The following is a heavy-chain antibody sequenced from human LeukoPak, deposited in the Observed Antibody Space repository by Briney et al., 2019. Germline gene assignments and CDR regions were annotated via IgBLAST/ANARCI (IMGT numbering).Heavy chain of an antibody. CDR3: ATPSYGGSFDY. V-gene: IGHV3-23*01. CDR2: ISGSGGST. D-gene: IGHD5-18*01. J-gene: IGHJ4*02. Sequence: GGSLRLSCAASGFTFSSYAMSWVRQAPGKGLEWVSAISGSGGSTYYADSVKGRFTISRDNSKNTLYLQMNSLRAEGTAVYYCATPSYGGSFDYWGQGTLVTVSS. CDR1: GFTFSSYA.